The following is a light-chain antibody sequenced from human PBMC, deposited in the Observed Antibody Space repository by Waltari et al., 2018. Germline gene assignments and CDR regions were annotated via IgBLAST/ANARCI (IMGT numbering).Light chain of an antibody. V-gene: IGKV4-1*01. CDR2: WAS. J-gene: IGKJ4*01. CDR3: QQYYSTSLT. CDR1: ESVLYSSNTKNH. Sequence: DIVMTQSPESLAVSLGERATINCKSSESVLYSSNTKNHLAWYQQKPGQPPKLLLYWASTRKSGVPDRFSGSGSETDFTLTVTSLQAEDAAVYYCQQYYSTSLTFGGGTRVEI.